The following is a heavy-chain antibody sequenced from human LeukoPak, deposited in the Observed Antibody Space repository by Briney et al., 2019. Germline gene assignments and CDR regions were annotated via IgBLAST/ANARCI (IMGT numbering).Heavy chain of an antibody. D-gene: IGHD1-14*01. CDR3: AKDKAFNQCA. CDR2: ISGSGGST. CDR1: GFTFSSYG. J-gene: IGHJ5*02. V-gene: IGHV3-23*01. Sequence: GGSLRLSCAASGFTFSSYGMSWVRQAPGKGLERVSAISGSGGSTYYADSVKGRFTISRDNSKNTLYLQMNSLRAEDTAVYYCAKDKAFNQCAWGQGTLVTVSS.